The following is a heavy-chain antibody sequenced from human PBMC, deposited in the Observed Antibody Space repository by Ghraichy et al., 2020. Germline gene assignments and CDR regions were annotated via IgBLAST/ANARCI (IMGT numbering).Heavy chain of an antibody. CDR2: ILVIFGKT. CDR3: TREAIYCTNGVCYSDV. J-gene: IGHJ6*02. V-gene: IGHV1-69*06. CDR1: GGTFTSNA. Sequence: SVKVSCKASGGTFTSNAFSWVRQAPGQGLEWMGGILVIFGKTNYAQKFQGRVTITADKSTSTVYMELSSLRLEDTAVYYCTREAIYCTNGVCYSDVWGQGTTVTVSS. D-gene: IGHD2-8*01.